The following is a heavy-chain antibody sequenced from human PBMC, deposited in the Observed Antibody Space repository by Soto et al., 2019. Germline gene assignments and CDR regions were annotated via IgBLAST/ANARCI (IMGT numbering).Heavy chain of an antibody. J-gene: IGHJ2*01. D-gene: IGHD2-2*01. CDR2: ISGGGDAT. Sequence: EVQLLESGGGLVQPGGSLRLSCAGSGFTFINYAMNWVRQAPGKGLEWVSSISGGGDATFFADSVRGRFTISRDNSKNTVPLRMNGLGVDDTAVYYCARKILGSTSRPNYWYFDLWGRGTLVTVSS. CDR3: ARKILGSTSRPNYWYFDL. V-gene: IGHV3-23*01. CDR1: GFTFINYA.